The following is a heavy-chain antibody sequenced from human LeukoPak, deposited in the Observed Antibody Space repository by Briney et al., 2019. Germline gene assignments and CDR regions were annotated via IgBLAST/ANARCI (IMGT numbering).Heavy chain of an antibody. CDR1: GYTFTSYA. Sequence: ASVKVSCKASGYTFTSYAMHWVRQAPGKGLEWMGGFDPEDGETIYAQKFQGRVTMTEDTSTDTAYMELSSLRSEDTAVYYCATGLLNGDYGLYYYGMDVWGQGTTVTVSS. J-gene: IGHJ6*02. CDR2: FDPEDGET. V-gene: IGHV1-24*01. D-gene: IGHD4-17*01. CDR3: ATGLLNGDYGLYYYGMDV.